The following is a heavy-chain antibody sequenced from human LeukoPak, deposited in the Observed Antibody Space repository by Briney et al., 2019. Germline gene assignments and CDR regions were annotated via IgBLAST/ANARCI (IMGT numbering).Heavy chain of an antibody. CDR2: IDDLGNT. J-gene: IGHJ6*03. V-gene: IGHV4-34*01. CDR1: GGSFSGYY. CDR3: ARLKKYSTSSRVGAMDV. D-gene: IGHD3-16*01. Sequence: SQTLSLTCGVFGGSFSGYYWTWIRQSPGKWLGWVGEIDDLGNTNYTPSLKSRVALSVDTSKFQFSLKVRSVTAADAAVYFCARLKKYSTSSRVGAMDVWDKGTTVTVSS.